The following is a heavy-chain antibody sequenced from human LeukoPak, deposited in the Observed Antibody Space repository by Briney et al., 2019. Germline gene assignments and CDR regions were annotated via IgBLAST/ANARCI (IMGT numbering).Heavy chain of an antibody. J-gene: IGHJ6*03. D-gene: IGHD2-15*01. Sequence: PGGSLRLSCAASGFTFSSYAMHWVRQAPGKGLEWVAVISYDGSNKYYADSVKGRFTISRDNSKNTLYLQMNSLRAEDTAVYYCARAYCSGGSCYSGRYYYYYMDVWGKGTTVTVSS. V-gene: IGHV3-30*04. CDR1: GFTFSSYA. CDR2: ISYDGSNK. CDR3: ARAYCSGGSCYSGRYYYYYMDV.